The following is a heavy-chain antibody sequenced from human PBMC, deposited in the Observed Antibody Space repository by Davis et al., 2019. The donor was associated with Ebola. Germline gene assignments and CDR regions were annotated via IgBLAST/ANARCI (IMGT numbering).Heavy chain of an antibody. CDR1: GYTFTGYY. V-gene: IGHV1-46*01. Sequence: AASVKVSCKASGYTFTGYYMHWVRQAPGQGLEWMGIINPSGGSTSYAQKFQGRVTMTRDTSTSTVYMELSSLRAEDTAVYYCAKDGQGPYYDFWSGYHFDYWGQGTLVTVSS. D-gene: IGHD3-3*01. J-gene: IGHJ4*02. CDR3: AKDGQGPYYDFWSGYHFDY. CDR2: INPSGGST.